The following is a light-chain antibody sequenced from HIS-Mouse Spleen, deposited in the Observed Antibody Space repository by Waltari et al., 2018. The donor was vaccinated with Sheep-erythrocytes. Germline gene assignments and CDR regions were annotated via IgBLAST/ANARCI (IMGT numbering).Light chain of an antibody. CDR3: CSYAGSSTPWV. Sequence: QSALTQPASVSGSPAQSITISCTRTSSHVGSYNLVSWYQQHPGKAPKLMIYEGSKRPSGVSNRFSGSKSGNTASLTISGLQAEDEADYYCCSYAGSSTPWVFGGGTKLTVL. V-gene: IGLV2-23*01. CDR2: EGS. J-gene: IGLJ3*02. CDR1: SSHVGSYNL.